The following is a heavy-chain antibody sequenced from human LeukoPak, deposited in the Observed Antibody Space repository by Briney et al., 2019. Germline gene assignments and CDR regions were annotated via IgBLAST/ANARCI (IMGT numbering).Heavy chain of an antibody. Sequence: ASVKVSCKASGYTFTGYYMHWVRQAPGQGLEWMGWINPNSGGTNYAQKLQGRVTMTTDTSTSTAYMELRSLRSDDTAVYYCARDQPSRHYDILTGYYIWEVNDAFDIWGQGTMVTVSS. CDR2: INPNSGGT. CDR1: GYTFTGYY. J-gene: IGHJ3*02. V-gene: IGHV1-2*02. CDR3: ARDQPSRHYDILTGYYIWEVNDAFDI. D-gene: IGHD3-9*01.